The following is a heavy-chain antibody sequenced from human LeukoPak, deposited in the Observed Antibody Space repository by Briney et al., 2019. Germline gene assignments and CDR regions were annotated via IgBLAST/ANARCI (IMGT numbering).Heavy chain of an antibody. CDR2: IYYSGST. Sequence: KPSETLSLTCTVSGGSISGYYWSWIRQPPGKGLEWIGYIYYSGSTNYNPSLKSRATISVDTSKNQFSLKLSSVTAADTAVYYCARGYDFWSGRFDPWGQGTLVTVSS. V-gene: IGHV4-59*01. D-gene: IGHD3-3*01. CDR3: ARGYDFWSGRFDP. CDR1: GGSISGYY. J-gene: IGHJ5*02.